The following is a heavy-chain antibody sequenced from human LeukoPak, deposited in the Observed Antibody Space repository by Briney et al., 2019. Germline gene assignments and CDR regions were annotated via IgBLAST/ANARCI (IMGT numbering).Heavy chain of an antibody. Sequence: ASVKVSCTASGYTFTSYGISWVRQAPGQGLEWMGWISAYNGNTNYAQKLQGRVTMTTDTSTSTAYMELRSLRSDDTAVYYCARDHDSSGYYSGFDYWGQGTLVTVSS. CDR1: GYTFTSYG. CDR3: ARDHDSSGYYSGFDY. V-gene: IGHV1-18*01. CDR2: ISAYNGNT. D-gene: IGHD3-22*01. J-gene: IGHJ4*02.